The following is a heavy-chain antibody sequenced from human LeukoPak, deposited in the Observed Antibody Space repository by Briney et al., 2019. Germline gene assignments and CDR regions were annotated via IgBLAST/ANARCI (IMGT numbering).Heavy chain of an antibody. Sequence: PGGSLRLSCAASGFTFSSYGMHWVRQAPGKGLEWVAFIRYDGSNKYYADSVKDRFTVSRDNAKNTLYLQMNSLRAEDTAVYYCVRDAFTAGDHWGQGTLVTVSS. D-gene: IGHD2-8*02. J-gene: IGHJ4*02. V-gene: IGHV3-30*02. CDR1: GFTFSSYG. CDR3: VRDAFTAGDH. CDR2: IRYDGSNK.